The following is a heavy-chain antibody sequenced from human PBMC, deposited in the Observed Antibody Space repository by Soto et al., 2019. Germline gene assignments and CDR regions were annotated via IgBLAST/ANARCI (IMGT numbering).Heavy chain of an antibody. Sequence: QVQLQQWGAGLLKPSETLSLTCAVYGGSFSGYYWSWIRQPPGKGLEWIGEINHSGSTNYNPSLKSRVTISVDTSKNQFSLKLSSVTAADTAVYYCARFNLRGVIAIHYWGQGTLVTVSS. CDR3: ARFNLRGVIAIHY. CDR1: GGSFSGYY. V-gene: IGHV4-34*01. D-gene: IGHD2-21*01. CDR2: INHSGST. J-gene: IGHJ4*02.